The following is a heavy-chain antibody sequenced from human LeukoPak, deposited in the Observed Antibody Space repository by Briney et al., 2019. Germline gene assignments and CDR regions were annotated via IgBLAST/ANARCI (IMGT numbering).Heavy chain of an antibody. CDR2: ISGSSSYT. CDR1: GFAFSDYY. Sequence: RPGGSLRLSCAASGFAFSDYYMNWIRQAPGKGLEWVSYISGSSSYTNYADSVKGRFTISRDNAKNSLYLQMNSLRAEDTAVYYCAKARLRNDAFGIWGQGTRVTVSS. D-gene: IGHD4-17*01. V-gene: IGHV3-11*03. CDR3: AKARLRNDAFGI. J-gene: IGHJ3*02.